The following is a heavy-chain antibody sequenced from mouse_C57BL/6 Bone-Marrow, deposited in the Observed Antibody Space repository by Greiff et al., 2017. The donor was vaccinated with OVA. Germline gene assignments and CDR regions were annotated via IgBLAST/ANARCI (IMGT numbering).Heavy chain of an antibody. J-gene: IGHJ4*01. CDR3: SNSSVVATDY. Sequence: VQLQQSGPGLVKPSQSLSLTCSVTGYSITSGYYWNWIRQFPGNKLEWMGYISYDGSNNYNPSLKNRISITRDTSKNQFFLKLNSVTTEDTATYYCSNSSVVATDYWGQGTSVTVSA. V-gene: IGHV3-6*01. CDR1: GYSITSGYY. D-gene: IGHD1-1*02. CDR2: ISYDGSN.